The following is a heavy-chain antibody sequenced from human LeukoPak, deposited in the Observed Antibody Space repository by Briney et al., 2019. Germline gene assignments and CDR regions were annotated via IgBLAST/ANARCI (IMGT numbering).Heavy chain of an antibody. CDR2: VYTSGST. J-gene: IGHJ4*02. Sequence: SETLSLTCTVSGGSISSYYWSWIRQPAGKGLEWIGRVYTSGSTNYNPSLKSRVTMSVDTSKNQFSLELSSVTAADTAVYYCASRDSSGYYSVDYWGQGTLVTVSS. D-gene: IGHD3-22*01. CDR3: ASRDSSGYYSVDY. CDR1: GGSISSYY. V-gene: IGHV4-4*07.